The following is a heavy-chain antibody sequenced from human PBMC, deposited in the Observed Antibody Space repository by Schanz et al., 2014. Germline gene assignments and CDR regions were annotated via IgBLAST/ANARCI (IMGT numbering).Heavy chain of an antibody. V-gene: IGHV3-23*04. Sequence: DVQLVESGGGLLQPGGSLRLSCAASGFTFGTFWMSWVRKAPWKGLEWISSMYINSGSTQYADSVKGRFIISRDSSRNTLFLQMNSLRAEDTAVYFCARDGGRDGYNLAFDVWGQGTLVTVSS. D-gene: IGHD5-12*01. CDR2: MYINSGST. J-gene: IGHJ3*01. CDR3: ARDGGRDGYNLAFDV. CDR1: GFTFGTFW.